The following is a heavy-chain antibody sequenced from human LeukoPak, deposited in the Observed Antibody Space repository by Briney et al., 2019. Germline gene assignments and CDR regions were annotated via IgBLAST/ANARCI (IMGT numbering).Heavy chain of an antibody. CDR3: SLDLPYYDFWSGYYAPSFDY. J-gene: IGHJ4*02. V-gene: IGHV3-30-3*01. D-gene: IGHD3-3*01. CDR1: GFTFSSYA. Sequence: GGSLRLSCAASGFTFSSYAMHWVRQAPGKGLEWVAVISYDGSNKYYADSVKGRFTISRDNSKNTLYLQMNSLRAEDTAVYYCSLDLPYYDFWSGYYAPSFDYWGQGTLVTVSS. CDR2: ISYDGSNK.